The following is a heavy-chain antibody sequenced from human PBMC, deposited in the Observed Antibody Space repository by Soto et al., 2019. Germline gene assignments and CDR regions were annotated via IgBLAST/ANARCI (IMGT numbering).Heavy chain of an antibody. CDR3: ARDKYCSSTSCYVYYYYCLDV. CDR1: GFTFSSYS. CDR2: ISSSSSYI. D-gene: IGHD2-2*01. Sequence: EVQLVESGGGLVKPGGSLRLSCAASGFTFSSYSMNWVRQAPGKGLEWVSSISSSSSYIYYADSVKGRFTISRDNAKNSRYRPRNSLRAQDSAVYYCARDKYCSSTSCYVYYYYCLDVWCQGTTVTVSS. V-gene: IGHV3-21*01. J-gene: IGHJ6*02.